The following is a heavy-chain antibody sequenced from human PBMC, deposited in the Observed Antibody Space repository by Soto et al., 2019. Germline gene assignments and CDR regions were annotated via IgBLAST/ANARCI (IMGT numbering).Heavy chain of an antibody. CDR2: ISYDGSNK. J-gene: IGHJ6*02. Sequence: PGGSLRLSCAASGFTFSSYGMHWVRQAPGKGLEWVAVISYDGSNKYYADSVKGRFTISRDNSKSTLYLQMNSLRAEDTAVYYCAKDLYAPDYYYYYGMDVWGQGTTVTVSS. CDR1: GFTFSSYG. CDR3: AKDLYAPDYYYYYGMDV. V-gene: IGHV3-30*18. D-gene: IGHD2-8*01.